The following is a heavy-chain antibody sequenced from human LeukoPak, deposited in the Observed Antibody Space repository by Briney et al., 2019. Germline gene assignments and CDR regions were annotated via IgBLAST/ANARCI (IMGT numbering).Heavy chain of an antibody. J-gene: IGHJ6*03. CDR2: IRYDGSNK. V-gene: IGHV3-30*02. D-gene: IGHD3-10*01. CDR1: GFTFSSYS. CDR3: AKDPYGSGRYYYYMDV. Sequence: PGGSLRLSCAASGFTFSSYSMNWVRQAPGKGLEWVAFIRYDGSNKYYADSVKGRFTISRDNSENTLYLQMNSLRVEDTAVYYCAKDPYGSGRYYYYMDVWGKGTTVTVSS.